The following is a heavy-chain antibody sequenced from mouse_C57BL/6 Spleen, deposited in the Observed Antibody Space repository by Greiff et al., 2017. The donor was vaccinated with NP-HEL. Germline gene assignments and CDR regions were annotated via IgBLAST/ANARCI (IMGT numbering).Heavy chain of an antibody. CDR3: ARAGGDGPQAWFAY. CDR1: GYTFTSYW. CDR2: IDPNSGGT. D-gene: IGHD2-3*01. Sequence: QVQLQQPGAELVKPGASVKLSCKASGYTFTSYWMHWVKQRPGRGLEWIGRIDPNSGGTKYKEKFKSKATLTVDEPSSTAYMQLSSLTSEDSAVYDCARAGGDGPQAWFAYWGQGTLVTVSA. J-gene: IGHJ3*01. V-gene: IGHV1-72*01.